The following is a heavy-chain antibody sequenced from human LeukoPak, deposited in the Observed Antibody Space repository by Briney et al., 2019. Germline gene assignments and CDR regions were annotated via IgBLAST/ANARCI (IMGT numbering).Heavy chain of an antibody. V-gene: IGHV4-4*07. D-gene: IGHD6-13*01. Sequence: PSETLSLTCTVSGGSISSYYWSRIRQPAGKGLEWIGRIYTSGSTNYNPSLKSRVTMSVDTSKNQFSLKLSSVTAADTAVYYCARASYSSSWYGDDAFDIWGQGTMVTVSS. CDR2: IYTSGST. CDR3: ARASYSSSWYGDDAFDI. CDR1: GGSISSYY. J-gene: IGHJ3*02.